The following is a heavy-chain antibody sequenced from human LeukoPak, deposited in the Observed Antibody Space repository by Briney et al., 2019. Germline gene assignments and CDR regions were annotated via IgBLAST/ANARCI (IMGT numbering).Heavy chain of an antibody. Sequence: SVKVSCKASGGTFSSYTISWVRQAPGQGLEWMGRIIPILGIANYAQKFQGRVTITAGKSTSTAYMELSSLRSEDTAVYYCARGCCSSTSCYIPHEYYYYYYMDVWGKGTTVTVSS. J-gene: IGHJ6*03. CDR2: IIPILGIA. D-gene: IGHD2-2*02. CDR1: GGTFSSYT. CDR3: ARGCCSSTSCYIPHEYYYYYYMDV. V-gene: IGHV1-69*02.